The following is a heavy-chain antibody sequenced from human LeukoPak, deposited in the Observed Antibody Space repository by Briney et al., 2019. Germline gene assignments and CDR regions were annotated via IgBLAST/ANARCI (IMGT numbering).Heavy chain of an antibody. CDR2: IIPIFGTA. Sequence: GASVKVSCKASGDTFSSYAISWVRQAPGQGLEWMGGIIPIFGTANYAQKFQGRVTITTDESTSTAYMELSSLRSEDTAVYYCAIIAGNWFDPWGQGTLVTVSS. CDR1: GDTFSSYA. D-gene: IGHD6-13*01. V-gene: IGHV1-69*05. CDR3: AIIAGNWFDP. J-gene: IGHJ5*02.